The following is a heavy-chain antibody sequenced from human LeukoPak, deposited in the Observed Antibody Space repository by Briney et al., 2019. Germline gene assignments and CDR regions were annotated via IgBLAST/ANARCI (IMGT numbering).Heavy chain of an antibody. CDR3: ARDPRPAYCSGGSCYSGAFDI. J-gene: IGHJ3*02. D-gene: IGHD2-15*01. CDR1: GFAFSDYY. V-gene: IGHV3-11*04. Sequence: GGSLRLSCAASGFAFSDYYMSWIRQAPGQGLEWVSYISSSGSTIYYADSVKGRFTITRDNAKNSLYLQMNCLRAEDTAVYYCARDPRPAYCSGGSCYSGAFDIWGQGTMVTVSS. CDR2: ISSSGSTI.